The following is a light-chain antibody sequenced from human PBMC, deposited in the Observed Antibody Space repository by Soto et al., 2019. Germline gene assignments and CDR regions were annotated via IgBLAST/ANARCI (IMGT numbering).Light chain of an antibody. J-gene: IGLJ1*01. CDR1: SSDIGVYNY. Sequence: QSALTQPASVSGSPGQSITFSCTGSSSDIGVYNYVSWYQQRPGEAPKLMIFEVNNRPSGVSNRFSGSKSGNTASLTISGLQAEDDADYYCCSYTTSNTYVFGTGTKVTVL. CDR3: CSYTTSNTYV. V-gene: IGLV2-14*01. CDR2: EVN.